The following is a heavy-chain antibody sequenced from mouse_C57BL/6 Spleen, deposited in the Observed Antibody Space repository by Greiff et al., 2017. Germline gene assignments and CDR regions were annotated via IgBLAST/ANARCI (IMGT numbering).Heavy chain of an antibody. CDR2: IYPGDGDT. CDR3: ARGHEYDWFAY. D-gene: IGHD2-4*01. Sequence: VQLQQSGPELVKPGASVKISCKASGYAFSSSWMNWVKQRPGKGLEWIGRIYPGDGDTNYNGKFKGKATLTADKSSSTAYMQLSSLTSEDSAVYFCARGHEYDWFAYWGQGTLVTVSA. CDR1: GYAFSSSW. J-gene: IGHJ3*01. V-gene: IGHV1-82*01.